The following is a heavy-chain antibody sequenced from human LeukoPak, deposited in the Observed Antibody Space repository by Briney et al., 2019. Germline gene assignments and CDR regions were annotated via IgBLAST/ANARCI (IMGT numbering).Heavy chain of an antibody. J-gene: IGHJ4*02. Sequence: GGSLRLSCAASGFTFSSYSMNWGRQAPGKGLEWVSSISSSSSYRYYADSVKGRFTISRDNAKNSLYLQMNSLRAEDTAVYYCASGITMVRGPTHFDYWGQGTLVTVSS. D-gene: IGHD3-10*01. CDR2: ISSSSSYR. V-gene: IGHV3-21*01. CDR3: ASGITMVRGPTHFDY. CDR1: GFTFSSYS.